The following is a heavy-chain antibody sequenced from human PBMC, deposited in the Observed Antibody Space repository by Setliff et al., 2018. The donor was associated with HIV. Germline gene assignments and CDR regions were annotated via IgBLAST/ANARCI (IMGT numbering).Heavy chain of an antibody. V-gene: IGHV3-23*03. CDR3: ARSYGDYEKLIDY. D-gene: IGHD4-17*01. J-gene: IGHJ4*02. Sequence: GGSLRLSCAASGFTFNTYAMSWVRQAPGKGLEWVSVIYIGGSSTYYADSVKGRFTISRDKSRNTLYLQMNSLKAEDTAVFYCARSYGDYEKLIDYWGQGTLVTVSS. CDR1: GFTFNTYA. CDR2: IYIGGSST.